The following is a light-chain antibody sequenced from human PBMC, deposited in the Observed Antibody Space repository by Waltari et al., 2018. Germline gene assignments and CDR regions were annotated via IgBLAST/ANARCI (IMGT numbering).Light chain of an antibody. V-gene: IGKV1-12*01. CDR1: QGISIS. J-gene: IGKJ3*01. CDR2: AAS. Sequence: DNMMTASPSHASAFVGDTVTITRLAGQGISISLAWYQQKRGKAPRLLMYAASNLQSGGPSKCSGSGSGTDFTLTISSLQPEDFATYYCQQDNSFPFTFGPGTKVDIK. CDR3: QQDNSFPFT.